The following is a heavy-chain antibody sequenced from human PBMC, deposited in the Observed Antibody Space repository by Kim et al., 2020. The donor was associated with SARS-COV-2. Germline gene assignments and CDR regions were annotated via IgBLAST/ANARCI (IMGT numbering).Heavy chain of an antibody. Sequence: GGSLRLSCAASGFTFSDYYMSWIRQAPGKGLECISYISGGADHIYYGDSVKGRFTISRDNAKKSLYLQMNSLRAEDTAVYHCARGWQSAARGNWFDPWGQGTLVTVSS. D-gene: IGHD6-6*01. CDR2: ISGGADHI. V-gene: IGHV3-11*01. J-gene: IGHJ5*02. CDR1: GFTFSDYY. CDR3: ARGWQSAARGNWFDP.